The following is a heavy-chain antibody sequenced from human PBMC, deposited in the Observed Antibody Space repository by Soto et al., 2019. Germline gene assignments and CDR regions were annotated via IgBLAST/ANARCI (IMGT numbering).Heavy chain of an antibody. J-gene: IGHJ6*02. Sequence: ASETLSLTCAVYGGSFSGYYWSWIRQPPGKGLEWIGEINHSGSTNYNPSIKSRVTISVDTSKNQFSLKLSSVTAADTAVYYCARGLILDVWGQGTTVTVSS. D-gene: IGHD3-10*01. V-gene: IGHV4-34*01. CDR3: ARGLILDV. CDR1: GGSFSGYY. CDR2: INHSGST.